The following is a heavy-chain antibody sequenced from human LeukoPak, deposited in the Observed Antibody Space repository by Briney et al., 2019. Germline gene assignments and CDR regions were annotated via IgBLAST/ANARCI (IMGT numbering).Heavy chain of an antibody. Sequence: SETLSLTCTVPDVSVTTRDSYWGWIRQPPGKGLEWIGSAYYSGSTYFNPSLKSRVTISVDTSKNQFSLKLSSVTAADTAVYYCARHSFPDYYGSGSSKLIDYWGQGTLVTVSS. D-gene: IGHD3-10*01. CDR1: DVSVTTRDSY. CDR3: ARHSFPDYYGSGSSKLIDY. J-gene: IGHJ4*02. V-gene: IGHV4-39*01. CDR2: AYYSGST.